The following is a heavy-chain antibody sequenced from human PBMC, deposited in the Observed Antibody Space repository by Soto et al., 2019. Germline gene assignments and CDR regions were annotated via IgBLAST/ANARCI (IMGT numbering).Heavy chain of an antibody. J-gene: IGHJ6*02. D-gene: IGHD6-19*01. CDR2: IIPIFGTA. CDR3: ARAGIAVVGTAYYYYYGMDV. CDR1: GGTFSSYA. V-gene: IGHV1-69*01. Sequence: QVQLVQSGAEVKKPGSSVKVSCKASGGTFSSYAISWVRQAPGQGLEWMGGIIPIFGTANYAQKFQGRVTITADESTSTAYMELSSLRSEDTAVYYCARAGIAVVGTAYYYYYGMDVWGQGTTVTVSS.